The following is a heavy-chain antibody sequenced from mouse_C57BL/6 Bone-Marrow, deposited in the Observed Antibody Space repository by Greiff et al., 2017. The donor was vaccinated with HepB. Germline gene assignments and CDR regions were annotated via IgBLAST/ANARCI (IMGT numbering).Heavy chain of an antibody. D-gene: IGHD2-1*01. CDR3: ARGGHLLWYFDV. Sequence: EVKVEESEGGLVQPGSSMKLSCTASGFTFSDYYMAWVRQVPEKGLEWVANINYDGSSTYYLDSLKSRFIISRDNAKNILYLQMSSLKSEDTATYYCARGGHLLWYFDVWGTGTTVTVSS. CDR1: GFTFSDYY. J-gene: IGHJ1*03. CDR2: INYDGSST. V-gene: IGHV5-16*01.